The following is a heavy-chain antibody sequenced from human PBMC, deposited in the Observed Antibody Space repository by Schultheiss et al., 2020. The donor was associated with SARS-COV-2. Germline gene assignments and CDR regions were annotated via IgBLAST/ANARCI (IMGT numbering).Heavy chain of an antibody. V-gene: IGHV3-53*05. D-gene: IGHD6-6*01. CDR2: IYSGGST. J-gene: IGHJ4*02. CDR1: GFTVSSNY. CDR3: AREFFSSSSDPAFFDY. Sequence: GGSLRLSCAASGFTVSSNYMSWVRQAPGKGLEWVSVIYSGGSTYYADSVKGRFTISRDNSKNTLYLQMNSLRAEDTAVYYCAREFFSSSSDPAFFDYWGQGTLVTVSS.